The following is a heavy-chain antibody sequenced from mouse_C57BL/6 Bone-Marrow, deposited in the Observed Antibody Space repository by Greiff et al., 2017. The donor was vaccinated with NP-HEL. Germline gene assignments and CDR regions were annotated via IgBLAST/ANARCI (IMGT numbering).Heavy chain of an antibody. D-gene: IGHD1-1*01. CDR1: GYTFTSYG. Sequence: VNVVESGAELARPGASVKLSCKASGYTFTSYGISWVKQRTGQGLEWIGEIYPRSGNTYYNEKFKGKATLTADKSSSTAYMELRSLTSEDSAVYFCARSYGSSYDYWGQGTTLTVSS. J-gene: IGHJ2*01. CDR2: IYPRSGNT. CDR3: ARSYGSSYDY. V-gene: IGHV1-81*01.